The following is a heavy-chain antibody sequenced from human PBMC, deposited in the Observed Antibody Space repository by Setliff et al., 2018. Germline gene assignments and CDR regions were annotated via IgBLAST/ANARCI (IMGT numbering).Heavy chain of an antibody. CDR3: GRVGNWNFFDF. V-gene: IGHV4-38-2*01. CDR2: IHHSGGT. CDR1: GYSISNIYY. D-gene: IGHD1-1*01. J-gene: IGHJ4*02. Sequence: SETLSLTCAVSGYSISNIYYWGWIRQPPGKGLEWIATIHHSGGTNYNPSLKSRATISVDTSKNQFSLKVSSVTAADTAVYYCGRVGNWNFFDFWGQGTLVTVSS.